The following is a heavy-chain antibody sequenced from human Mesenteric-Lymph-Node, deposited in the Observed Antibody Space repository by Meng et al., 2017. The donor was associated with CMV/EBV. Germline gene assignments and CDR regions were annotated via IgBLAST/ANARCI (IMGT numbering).Heavy chain of an antibody. Sequence: GESLKISCAASGFTFSSYGMHWVRQAPGKGLEWVAVIWYDGSNKYYADSVKGRFTISRDNSKNTLYLQMNSLRAEDTAVYYCAKGPTSSYYEENYYGMDVWGQGTTVTVSS. V-gene: IGHV3-30*02. J-gene: IGHJ6*02. CDR1: GFTFSSYG. CDR3: AKGPTSSYYEENYYGMDV. CDR2: IWYDGSNK. D-gene: IGHD2-2*01.